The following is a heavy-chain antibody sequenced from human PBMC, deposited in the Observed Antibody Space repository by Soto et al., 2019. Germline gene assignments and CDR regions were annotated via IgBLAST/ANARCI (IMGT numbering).Heavy chain of an antibody. CDR1: GYTFTGYY. J-gene: IGHJ4*02. CDR3: PSGVGVGAPSNQYYYRY. D-gene: IGHD3-10*01. CDR2: INPNSGGT. Sequence: GASVKVSCKASGYTFTGYYIHWVRQAPGQEFEWMGCINPNSGGTNSAQKFQGRVTMTRDTSISTANMEVSRLRSDDTAVYYCPSGVGVGAPSNQYYYRYRGRGTRVTFSS. V-gene: IGHV1-2*02.